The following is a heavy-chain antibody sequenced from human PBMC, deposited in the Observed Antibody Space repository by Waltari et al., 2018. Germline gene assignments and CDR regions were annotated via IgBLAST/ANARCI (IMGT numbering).Heavy chain of an antibody. V-gene: IGHV4-61*02. Sequence: QVQLQESGPGLVRPSQTLSLTCTVSGGSISSVDYFWRWLRQPAGKGLEWIGRISTTGTANYNPSFNSRVTISVDTSKNQFSLNLRSVTAADTAVYYCARDLGLDYGSGNFYRNWFDPWGQGTLVTVSS. J-gene: IGHJ5*02. CDR1: GGSISSVDYF. D-gene: IGHD3-10*01. CDR2: ISTTGTA. CDR3: ARDLGLDYGSGNFYRNWFDP.